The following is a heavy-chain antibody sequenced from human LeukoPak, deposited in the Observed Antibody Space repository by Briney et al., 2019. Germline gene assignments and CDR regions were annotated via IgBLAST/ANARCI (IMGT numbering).Heavy chain of an antibody. J-gene: IGHJ6*03. CDR1: GFTLSNYW. D-gene: IGHD2-2*01. CDR2: IKQDGSET. Sequence: GGSLRLSCAASGFTLSNYWMSWVRQAPGKGLEWVANIKQDGSETYYVDSVRGRFTFSRDNAEHSVYLQMNSLRAEDTAVYYCARVRENCSSTSCYVLLGYYYYYMDVWGKGTTVTISS. V-gene: IGHV3-7*03. CDR3: ARVRENCSSTSCYVLLGYYYYYMDV.